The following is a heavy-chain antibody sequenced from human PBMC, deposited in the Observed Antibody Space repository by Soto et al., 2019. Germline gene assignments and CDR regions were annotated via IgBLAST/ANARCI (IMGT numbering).Heavy chain of an antibody. CDR2: ISGSSSYI. J-gene: IGHJ3*02. CDR1: GFSFSYYS. Sequence: EVQLVEAGGGLVKPGESLRLSCAASGFSFSYYSMNWVRQAPGKGLEWVSSISGSSSYIYYGDSLKGRFTTSRDNANNSLYLQLNSLRAEDAAVYYCARAINGDYADAFDIWGHGAMVTVSS. D-gene: IGHD4-17*01. V-gene: IGHV3-21*01. CDR3: ARAINGDYADAFDI.